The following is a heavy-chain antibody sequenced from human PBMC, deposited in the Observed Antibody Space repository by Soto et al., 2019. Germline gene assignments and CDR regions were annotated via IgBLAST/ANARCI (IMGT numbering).Heavy chain of an antibody. V-gene: IGHV4-39*01. CDR2: IYYSGST. D-gene: IGHD3-22*01. Sequence: QLQLQESGPGLVKPSETLSLTCTVSGGSISSSSYYWGWIRQPPGKGLEWIGSIYYSGSTYYNPSLKSRVTISVDTSKNQFSLKLSSVTAADTAVYYCARPLNYYDSSGYYGYWGQGTLVTVSS. CDR3: ARPLNYYDSSGYYGY. CDR1: GGSISSSSYY. J-gene: IGHJ4*02.